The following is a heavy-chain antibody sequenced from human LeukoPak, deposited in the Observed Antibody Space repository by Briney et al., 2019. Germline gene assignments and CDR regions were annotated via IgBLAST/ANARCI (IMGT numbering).Heavy chain of an antibody. Sequence: PSETLSLTCTISGSSISSHYWSWIRQPPEKGLEWIGYIYYSGSTNYNPSLKSRVTISVDTSKNQFSLKLSSVTAADTAVYYCARGRSLQYWGQGTLVTVSS. CDR2: IYYSGST. CDR3: ARGRSLQY. V-gene: IGHV4-59*11. J-gene: IGHJ4*02. CDR1: GSSISSHY. D-gene: IGHD4-11*01.